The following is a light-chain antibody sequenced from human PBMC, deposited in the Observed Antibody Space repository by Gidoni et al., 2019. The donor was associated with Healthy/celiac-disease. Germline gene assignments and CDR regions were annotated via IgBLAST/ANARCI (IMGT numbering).Light chain of an antibody. CDR2: AAS. J-gene: IGKJ3*01. CDR3: QQSYSTPHPT. V-gene: IGKV1-39*01. CDR1: QSISSY. Sequence: IQMPQPPSSLSASVGDRVTITCRASQSISSYLNWYQQKPGKAPKLLIYAASSLQSGVPSRFSGSGSGTDFTLTISSLQPEDFATYYCQQSYSTPHPTFGPGTKVDIK.